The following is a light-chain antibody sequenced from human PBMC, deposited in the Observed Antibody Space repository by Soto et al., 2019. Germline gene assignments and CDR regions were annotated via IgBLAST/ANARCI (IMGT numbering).Light chain of an antibody. CDR2: AAS. Sequence: DVQMTQSPSSLSASVGDRVTLTCRASQSISSYLDCYQQKPGKAPSLLIFAASTLQSGVPSRFSGSGSGTDFTLTITSLQPEDVATYYCQKYYSSPLTFGGATKVEIK. J-gene: IGKJ4*01. V-gene: IGKV1-27*01. CDR3: QKYYSSPLT. CDR1: QSISSY.